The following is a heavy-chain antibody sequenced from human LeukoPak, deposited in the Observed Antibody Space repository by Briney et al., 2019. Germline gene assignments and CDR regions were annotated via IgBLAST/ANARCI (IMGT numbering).Heavy chain of an antibody. CDR1: GGSFSGYY. J-gene: IGHJ4*02. D-gene: IGHD2-2*01. Sequence: SETLSLTCAVYGGSFSGYYWSWIRQPPGEGLEWIGEINHSGSTNYNPSLKSRVTISVDTSKNQFSLKLSSVTAADTAVYYCARYPDCSSTSCLSSYFDYWGQGTLVTVSS. V-gene: IGHV4-34*01. CDR2: INHSGST. CDR3: ARYPDCSSTSCLSSYFDY.